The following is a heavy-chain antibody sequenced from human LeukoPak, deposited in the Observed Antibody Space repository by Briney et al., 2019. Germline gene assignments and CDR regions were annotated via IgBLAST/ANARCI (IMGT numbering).Heavy chain of an antibody. D-gene: IGHD7-27*01. J-gene: IGHJ4*02. CDR1: GFTFSSYA. CDR2: ISYDGSNK. Sequence: GGSLRLSCAASGFTFSSYAMHWVRQAPGKGLEWVAVISYDGSNKYYADSVKGRFTISRDNSKNTLYLQVNSLRAEDTAVYYCAKDRTGECWGQGTLVTVSS. CDR3: AKDRTGEC. V-gene: IGHV3-30-3*01.